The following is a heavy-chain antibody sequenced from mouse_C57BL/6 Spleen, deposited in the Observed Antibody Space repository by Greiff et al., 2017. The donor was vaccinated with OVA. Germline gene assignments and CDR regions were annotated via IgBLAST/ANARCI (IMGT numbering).Heavy chain of an antibody. Sequence: QVQLQQPGAELVKPGASVKLSCKASGYTFTSYWMHWVKQRPGQGLEWIGMIHPNSGSTNYNEKFKSKATLTVDKSSSTAYMQLSSLTSEDSAVYYCAREDYGNYADFDYWGQGTTLTVSS. J-gene: IGHJ2*01. CDR3: AREDYGNYADFDY. CDR1: GYTFTSYW. CDR2: IHPNSGST. D-gene: IGHD2-1*01. V-gene: IGHV1-64*01.